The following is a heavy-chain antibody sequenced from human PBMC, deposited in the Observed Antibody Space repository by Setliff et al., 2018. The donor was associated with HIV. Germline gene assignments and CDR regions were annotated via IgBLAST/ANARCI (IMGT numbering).Heavy chain of an antibody. J-gene: IGHJ3*02. CDR3: ARGGGIRDAFDI. CDR2: IYYSGST. D-gene: IGHD3-16*01. Sequence: PSETLSLTCTVSGGFISSYYWSWIRQPPGKGLEWIGSIYYSGSTYYNPSLKSRVTISVDTSKNQFSVQLTSVTAADTAVYFCARGGGIRDAFDIWGQGTLVTVSS. CDR1: GGFISSYY. V-gene: IGHV4-39*07.